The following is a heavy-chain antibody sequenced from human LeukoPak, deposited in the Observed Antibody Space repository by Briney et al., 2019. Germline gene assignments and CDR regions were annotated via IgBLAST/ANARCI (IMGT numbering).Heavy chain of an antibody. V-gene: IGHV3-21*01. D-gene: IGHD6-19*01. CDR3: ARSHSGGWEWLVQAVYYFDY. J-gene: IGHJ4*02. CDR2: ISSSSRYT. Sequence: GGSLRLSCAASGFTFSSYSMNWVRQAPGKGLEWVSSISSSSRYTYYADSVKGRFTISRDNAKNPLYLQLNRLRAEDTAVYYCARSHSGGWEWLVQAVYYFDYWGQGAMVSV. CDR1: GFTFSSYS.